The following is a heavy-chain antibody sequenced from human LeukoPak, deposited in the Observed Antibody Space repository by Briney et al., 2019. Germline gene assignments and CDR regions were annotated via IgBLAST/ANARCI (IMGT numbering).Heavy chain of an antibody. D-gene: IGHD3-10*01. CDR1: GFTFSSYE. Sequence: GGSLRLSCAASGFTFSSYEMNWVRQAPGKGLEWVSYISSSGSTIYYADSVKGRFTISRDNAKNSLYLQMNSLRAEDTAVYYCARDLITMVQGAHPNWGQGTLVPVSS. CDR3: ARDLITMVQGAHPN. V-gene: IGHV3-48*03. J-gene: IGHJ4*02. CDR2: ISSSGSTI.